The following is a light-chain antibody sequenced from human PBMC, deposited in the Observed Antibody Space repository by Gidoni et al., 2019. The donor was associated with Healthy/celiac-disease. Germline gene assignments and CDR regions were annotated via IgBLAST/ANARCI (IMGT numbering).Light chain of an antibody. Sequence: DIVMTQSPDSLAVSLGERATINCKSSQSVLYSSNNKNYLAWYQQKPGQPPKLLSYLASTRESGVPDRFSGSGSGTDFTLTISSLQAEDVEVYYCQQYYSTPYTFGQGTKLEIK. CDR2: LAS. J-gene: IGKJ2*01. V-gene: IGKV4-1*01. CDR1: QSVLYSSNNKNY. CDR3: QQYYSTPYT.